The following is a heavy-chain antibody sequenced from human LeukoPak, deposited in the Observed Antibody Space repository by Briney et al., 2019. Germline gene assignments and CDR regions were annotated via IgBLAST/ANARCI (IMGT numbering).Heavy chain of an antibody. CDR2: IYTSGST. CDR3: ARGYYDSSGYYYDNWFDP. CDR1: GGSISSYY. D-gene: IGHD3-22*01. Sequence: SETLSLTCTVSGGSISSYYWSWIRQPAGKGLEWIGRIYTSGSTNYNPSLKSRVTISVDTSKNQFSLKLSSVTAADTAVYYCARGYYDSSGYYYDNWFDPWGQGTLVTVSS. V-gene: IGHV4-4*07. J-gene: IGHJ5*02.